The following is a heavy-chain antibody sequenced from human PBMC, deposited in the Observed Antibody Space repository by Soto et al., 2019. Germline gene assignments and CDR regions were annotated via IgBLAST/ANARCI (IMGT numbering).Heavy chain of an antibody. CDR3: ASSYDSSGYYLDY. D-gene: IGHD3-22*01. CDR2: IWYDGSNK. Sequence: HPGGSLRLSCAASGFTFSSYGMHWVRQAPGKGLEWVAVIWYDGSNKYYADSVKGRFTISRDNSKNTLYLQMNSLRAEDTAVYYCASSYDSSGYYLDYWGQGTLVTVSS. V-gene: IGHV3-33*01. J-gene: IGHJ4*02. CDR1: GFTFSSYG.